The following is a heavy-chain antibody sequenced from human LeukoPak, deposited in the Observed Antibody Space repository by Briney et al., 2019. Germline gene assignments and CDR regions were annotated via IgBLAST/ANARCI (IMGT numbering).Heavy chain of an antibody. D-gene: IGHD2-2*01. CDR3: ASHATRLPTAPGWFDP. CDR2: IYYSGST. CDR1: GGSISSSGYY. V-gene: IGHV4-39*01. Sequence: SETLSLTCTVAGGSISSSGYYWGWIRQPPGKGLEWIGSIYYSGSTYYNPSLRSRVTISVDTSKNQFSLKLTSVTAADTAVYYCASHATRLPTAPGWFDPWGQGTLVTVSS. J-gene: IGHJ5*02.